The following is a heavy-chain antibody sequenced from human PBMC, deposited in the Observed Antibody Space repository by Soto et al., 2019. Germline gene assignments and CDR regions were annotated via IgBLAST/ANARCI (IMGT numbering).Heavy chain of an antibody. Sequence: RQAPGQGLEWMGIINPSGGSTSYAQKFQGRVTMTRDTSTSTVYMELSSLRSEDTAVYYCARAEYSSSWPPVDPWGQGTLVTVSS. CDR2: INPSGGST. D-gene: IGHD6-13*01. J-gene: IGHJ5*02. V-gene: IGHV1-46*01. CDR3: ARAEYSSSWPPVDP.